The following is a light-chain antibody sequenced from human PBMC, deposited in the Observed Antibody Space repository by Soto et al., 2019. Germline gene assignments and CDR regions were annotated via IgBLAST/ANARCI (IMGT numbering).Light chain of an antibody. V-gene: IGKV1-39*01. J-gene: IGKJ1*01. Sequence: DIQMTQSPSSLSASVGDRVTITCRASQSISSHLNWYQQKPGKAPELLIYAASTLQSGVPSRFSGSGSGTDFTLTISCLQSEDFATYYCQQYYSFPWTFGQGTKVDIK. CDR3: QQYYSFPWT. CDR1: QSISSH. CDR2: AAS.